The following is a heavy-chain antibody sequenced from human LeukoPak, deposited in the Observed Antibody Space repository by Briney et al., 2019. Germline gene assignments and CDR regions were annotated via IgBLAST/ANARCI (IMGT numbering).Heavy chain of an antibody. CDR2: IYYSGST. J-gene: IGHJ4*02. Sequence: SETLSLTCTVSGGSISSYYWSWIRQPPGKGLEWIGYIYYSGSTNYNPSLKSRVTISVDTSKNQFSLKLSSVTAADTAVYYCARAHDYGGKVDYWGQGTLVTVSS. D-gene: IGHD4-23*01. CDR3: ARAHDYGGKVDY. V-gene: IGHV4-59*01. CDR1: GGSISSYY.